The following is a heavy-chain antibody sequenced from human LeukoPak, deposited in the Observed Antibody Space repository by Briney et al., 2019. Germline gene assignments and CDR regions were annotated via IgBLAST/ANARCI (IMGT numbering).Heavy chain of an antibody. Sequence: TGGSLRLSCAASGFNFNIYWIHWVRHAPGKGLVWVSRNNPDGTSTSHADSVRGRFTISRDNTKNTLYLHMSSLGVEDTAIYYCVRATAVAFDIWGQGALVTVSS. J-gene: IGHJ4*02. CDR2: NNPDGTST. D-gene: IGHD4-23*01. V-gene: IGHV3-74*01. CDR1: GFNFNIYW. CDR3: VRATAVAFDI.